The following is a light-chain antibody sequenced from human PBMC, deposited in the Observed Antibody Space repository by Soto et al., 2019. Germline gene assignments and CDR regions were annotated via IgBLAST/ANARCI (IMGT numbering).Light chain of an antibody. CDR3: LQYGNSITWT. V-gene: IGKV3-20*01. Sequence: EVVLTQSPGTVSLSPGERATLSCRASQSVTNNYLAWYQQKAGQAPRLLIYAASSRATGIPDRFSGSGSGTDFTLSISRLEPEDFAVYYGLQYGNSITWTFGHGTKVEIK. CDR2: AAS. J-gene: IGKJ1*01. CDR1: QSVTNNY.